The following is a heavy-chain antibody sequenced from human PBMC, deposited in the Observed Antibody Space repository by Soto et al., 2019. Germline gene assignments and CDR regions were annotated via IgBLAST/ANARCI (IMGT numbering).Heavy chain of an antibody. Sequence: ASVRVACKASGCPFPGYYMHGVRQAPGQGLEWMGWINPNSGGTNYAQKFQGWVTMTRDTSISTAYMELSRLRSDDTAVYYCARDWDGEYFDYWGQGTLVTVSS. CDR3: ARDWDGEYFDY. D-gene: IGHD7-27*01. CDR1: GCPFPGYY. V-gene: IGHV1-2*04. J-gene: IGHJ4*02. CDR2: INPNSGGT.